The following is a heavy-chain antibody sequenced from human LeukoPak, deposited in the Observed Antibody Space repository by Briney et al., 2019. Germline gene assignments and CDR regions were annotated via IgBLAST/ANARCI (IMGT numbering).Heavy chain of an antibody. CDR3: ARDQGDNSYGYYAIWYAFDV. CDR1: GGTFNNYA. Sequence: SVKVSCKASGGTFNNYAISWVRQAPGQGLEWMGRIVPILGIANYAQEFQGRLIITADKATSSAYMELSSLRSEDTAVYYCARDQGDNSYGYYAIWYAFDVWGQGTMVTVPS. CDR2: IVPILGIA. J-gene: IGHJ3*01. V-gene: IGHV1-69*04. D-gene: IGHD5-18*01.